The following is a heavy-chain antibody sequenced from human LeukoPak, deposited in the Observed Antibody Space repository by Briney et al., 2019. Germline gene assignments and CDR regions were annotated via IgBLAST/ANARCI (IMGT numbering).Heavy chain of an antibody. J-gene: IGHJ3*02. D-gene: IGHD6-19*01. CDR2: IYYSGST. CDR1: GGSISSSSYY. CDR3: ARHREVAALLDAFDI. V-gene: IGHV4-39*01. Sequence: KPSETLSLTCTVSGGSISSSSYYWGWIRQPPGKGLGWIGSIYYSGSTYYNPSLKSRVTISVDTSKNQFSLKLSSVTAADTAVYYCARHREVAALLDAFDIWGQGTMVTVSS.